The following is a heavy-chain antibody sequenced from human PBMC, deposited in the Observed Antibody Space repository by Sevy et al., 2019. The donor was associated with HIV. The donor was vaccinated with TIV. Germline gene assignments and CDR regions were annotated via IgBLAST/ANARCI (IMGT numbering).Heavy chain of an antibody. D-gene: IGHD5-18*01. CDR3: ARGQVGGYSYGFFDY. V-gene: IGHV4-59*01. Sequence: SETLSLTCTVSGGTISSYYWSWIRQPPGKGLEWIGYIYYSGSTNYNPSLKSRVTISVDMSKNQFSLKLSSVTAADTAVYYCARGQVGGYSYGFFDYWAREPWSPSPQ. CDR2: IYYSGST. CDR1: GGTISSYY. J-gene: IGHJ4*02.